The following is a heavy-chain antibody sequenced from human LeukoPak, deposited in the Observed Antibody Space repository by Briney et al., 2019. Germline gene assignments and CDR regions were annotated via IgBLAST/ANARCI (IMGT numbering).Heavy chain of an antibody. CDR1: GFTFSSYG. J-gene: IGHJ5*02. CDR2: IRYDVSNK. CDR3: AKSPSRSIWFDP. V-gene: IGHV3-30*02. D-gene: IGHD2-2*01. Sequence: GGSLRLSCAASGFTFSSYGMHWVRQAPGKGLEWVAFIRYDVSNKYYADSVKGRFTISRDNSKNTLYLQMNSLRAEDTAVYYCAKSPSRSIWFDPWGQGTLVTVSS.